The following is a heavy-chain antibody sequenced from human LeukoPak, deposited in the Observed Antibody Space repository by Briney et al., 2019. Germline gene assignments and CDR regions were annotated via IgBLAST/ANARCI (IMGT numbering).Heavy chain of an antibody. CDR3: AKDQEIRYFDWTSSMDY. J-gene: IGHJ4*02. Sequence: PGGSLRLSCAASGFTFSSYGMHWVRQAPGKGLEWVAVISYEGSNKYYPDSVKGRFTISRDNSKNTLYLQMNSLRAEDTAVYYCAKDQEIRYFDWTSSMDYWGQGTLVTVSS. D-gene: IGHD3-9*01. CDR2: ISYEGSNK. V-gene: IGHV3-30*18. CDR1: GFTFSSYG.